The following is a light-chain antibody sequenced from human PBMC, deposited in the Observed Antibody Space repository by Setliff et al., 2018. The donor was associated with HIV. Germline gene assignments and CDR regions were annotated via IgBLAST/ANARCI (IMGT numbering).Light chain of an antibody. Sequence: ELTQPPSVSAAPGQKVTISCSGSTSNIENNYVSWYQQLPGTVPKLLIYDNDERPSGIPDRVSGSKSGTSATLGITGLQTGDEADYYCGSWDSSLSAFVFGTGTKVTV. CDR2: DND. V-gene: IGLV1-51*01. J-gene: IGLJ1*01. CDR1: TSNIENNY. CDR3: GSWDSSLSAFV.